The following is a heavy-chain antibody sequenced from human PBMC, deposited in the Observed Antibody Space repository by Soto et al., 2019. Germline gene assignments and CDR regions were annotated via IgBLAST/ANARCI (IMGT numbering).Heavy chain of an antibody. V-gene: IGHV3-21*01. CDR3: ASSPYSSGEDASRGSNYYYYGMDV. Sequence: EVQLVESGGGLVKPGGSLRLSCAASGFTFSSYSMNWVRQAPGKGLEWVSSISSSSSYIYYADSVKGRFTISRDNAKDSLYLQMNSLRAEDTAVYYCASSPYSSGEDASRGSNYYYYGMDVWGQGTTVTVSS. J-gene: IGHJ6*02. CDR1: GFTFSSYS. D-gene: IGHD6-19*01. CDR2: ISSSSSYI.